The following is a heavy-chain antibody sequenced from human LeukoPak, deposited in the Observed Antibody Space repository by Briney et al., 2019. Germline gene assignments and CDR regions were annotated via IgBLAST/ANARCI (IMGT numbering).Heavy chain of an antibody. D-gene: IGHD2-15*01. CDR3: ARVDCSGGSCLLPMDV. J-gene: IGHJ6*03. Sequence: GGSLRLSCAASGFTFSSYSMNWVRQAPGKGLEWVSYISSSSSTIYYADSVKGRFTISRDNAKNSLYLQMNSLRAEDTAVYYCARVDCSGGSCLLPMDVWGKGTTVTVSS. CDR1: GFTFSSYS. CDR2: ISSSSSTI. V-gene: IGHV3-48*01.